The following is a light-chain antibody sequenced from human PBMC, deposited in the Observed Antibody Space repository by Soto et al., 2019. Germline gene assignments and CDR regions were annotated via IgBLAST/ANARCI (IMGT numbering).Light chain of an antibody. V-gene: IGLV2-8*01. J-gene: IGLJ2*01. CDR3: SSYTGTYNSVI. Sequence: QSALTQPPSASGSPGQSVTISCTGSSSDIGGHNFVSWYQQHPGKAPQLLIFEVNKRPSGVPDRFSASKSGITASLTVSGLQPEDEAAYFCSSYTGTYNSVIFGGGTKLTVL. CDR1: SSDIGGHNF. CDR2: EVN.